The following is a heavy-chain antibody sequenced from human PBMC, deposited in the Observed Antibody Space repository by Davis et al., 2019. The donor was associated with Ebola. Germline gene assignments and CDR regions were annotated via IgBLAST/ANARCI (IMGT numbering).Heavy chain of an antibody. CDR3: ARGVAAADYYFDY. J-gene: IGHJ4*02. CDR2: INAGNGNT. CDR1: GYTFTSYA. Sequence: AASVKVSCKASGYTFTSYAMHWVRQAPGQRLEWMGWINAGNGNTKYSQKFQGRVTITRDTSASIAYMELSSLRSEDTAVYYCARGVAAADYYFDYWGQGTLVTVSS. D-gene: IGHD6-13*01. V-gene: IGHV1-3*01.